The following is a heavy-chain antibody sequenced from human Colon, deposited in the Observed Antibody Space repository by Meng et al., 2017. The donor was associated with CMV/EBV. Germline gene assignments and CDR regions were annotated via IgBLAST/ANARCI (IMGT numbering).Heavy chain of an antibody. CDR3: ALAARPGYWYFDL. V-gene: IGHV1-69*05. CDR2: IIPIFGKA. CDR1: AGTFSTYA. Sequence: KASAGTFSTYAISWVRQAPGQGLDWMGGIIPIFGKANFAQKFRGRLTLTTDESTSTAYMELSSLISEDTAVYYCALAARPGYWYFDLWGRGTLVTVS. J-gene: IGHJ2*01. D-gene: IGHD6-6*01.